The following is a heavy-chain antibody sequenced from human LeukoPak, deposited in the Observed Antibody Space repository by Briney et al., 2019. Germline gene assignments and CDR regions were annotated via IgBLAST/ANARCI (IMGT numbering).Heavy chain of an antibody. V-gene: IGHV3-30*18. CDR3: AKRARGGWYVVY. J-gene: IGHJ4*02. CDR2: ISYDGSNK. D-gene: IGHD6-19*01. Sequence: GGSLRLSCAASGFTFSSYGMHWVRQAPGKGLEWVAVISYDGSNKYYADSVKGRFTIPRDNSKNTLYLQMNSLRAEDTAVYYCAKRARGGWYVVYWGQGTLVTVSS. CDR1: GFTFSSYG.